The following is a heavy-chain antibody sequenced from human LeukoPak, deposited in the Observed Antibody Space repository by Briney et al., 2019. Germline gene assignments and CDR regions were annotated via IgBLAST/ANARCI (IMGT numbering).Heavy chain of an antibody. CDR2: INPSSGGT. Sequence: ASVKVSCKASGYTFTGYYMHWVRQAPGQGLEWMGWINPSSGGTNYAQKFQGRVTMTRDTSISTAYMELSRLRSDDTAVYYCARVFPAYDISTGYRRLDYWGQGTLVTVSS. D-gene: IGHD3-9*01. CDR3: ARVFPAYDISTGYRRLDY. CDR1: GYTFTGYY. J-gene: IGHJ4*02. V-gene: IGHV1-2*02.